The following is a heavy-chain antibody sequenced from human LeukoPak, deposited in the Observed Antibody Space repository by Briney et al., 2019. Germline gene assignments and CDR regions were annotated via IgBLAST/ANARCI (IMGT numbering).Heavy chain of an antibody. V-gene: IGHV3-48*03. D-gene: IGHD3-10*01. Sequence: GGSLRLSCAASGFTFSSYEMNWVRQAPGKGLEWVSYISGSGGTINYTDSVKGRLTIARDNAENSLYLQMNSLRAEDTAVYYCARERRSGSGRFDYWGQGTLVTVSS. CDR2: ISGSGGTI. J-gene: IGHJ4*02. CDR3: ARERRSGSGRFDY. CDR1: GFTFSSYE.